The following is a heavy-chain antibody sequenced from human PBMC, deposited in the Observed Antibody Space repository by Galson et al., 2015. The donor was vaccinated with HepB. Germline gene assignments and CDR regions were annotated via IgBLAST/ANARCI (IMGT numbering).Heavy chain of an antibody. J-gene: IGHJ3*01. CDR2: IRDHGSNK. CDR3: AKDPVFGDP. CDR1: GFTLNRYG. D-gene: IGHD3-10*02. Sequence: SLRLSCAASGFTLNRYGMHWVRQAPGKGLEWVAVIRDHGSNKLYGDSVKGRFTISSDNSKNTLYLQMDSLTTDDTAVYYCAKDPVFGDPWGQGTMVTVSS. V-gene: IGHV3-30*02.